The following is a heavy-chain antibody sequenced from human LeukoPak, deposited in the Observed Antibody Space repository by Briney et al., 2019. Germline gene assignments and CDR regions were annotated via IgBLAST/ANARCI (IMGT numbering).Heavy chain of an antibody. V-gene: IGHV1-8*01. Sequence: GASVKVSCKASGYTFTSYDINWVRQATGQGLEWMGWMNPNSGNTGYAQKFQGRVTMTRNTSISTAYMELSSLRSEDTAVYYCARFQYYDFWSGYYRRHFDYWGQGTLVTLS. D-gene: IGHD3-3*01. CDR2: MNPNSGNT. CDR1: GYTFTSYD. CDR3: ARFQYYDFWSGYYRRHFDY. J-gene: IGHJ4*02.